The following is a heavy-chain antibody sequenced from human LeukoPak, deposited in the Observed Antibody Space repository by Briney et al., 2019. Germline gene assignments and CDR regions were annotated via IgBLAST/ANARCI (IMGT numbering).Heavy chain of an antibody. V-gene: IGHV3-23*01. CDR3: AKVSGYCSSTSCHNDY. D-gene: IGHD2-2*01. Sequence: PGGSLRPSCAASGFTFSSYAMSWVRQAPGKGLEWVSAISGSGGSTYYADSVKGRFTISRDNSKNTLYLQMNSLRAEDTAVYYCAKVSGYCSSTSCHNDYWGQGTLVTVSS. J-gene: IGHJ4*02. CDR2: ISGSGGST. CDR1: GFTFSSYA.